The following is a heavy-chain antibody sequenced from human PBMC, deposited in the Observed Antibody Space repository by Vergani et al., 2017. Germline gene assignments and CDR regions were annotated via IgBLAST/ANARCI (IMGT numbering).Heavy chain of an antibody. Sequence: EVQLVESGGGLVQPGGSLRLSCAASGFTFSSYWMNWVRQAPGKGLEWVANIKQDGSEKYYVDSVKGRFTISRDNAKKSLYLQMNSLRVEDTAMYYCARDDCTNGVCYTAQYNWFDPWGQGTLVTVSS. J-gene: IGHJ5*02. V-gene: IGHV3-7*01. CDR1: GFTFSSYW. CDR2: IKQDGSEK. CDR3: ARDDCTNGVCYTAQYNWFDP. D-gene: IGHD2-8*01.